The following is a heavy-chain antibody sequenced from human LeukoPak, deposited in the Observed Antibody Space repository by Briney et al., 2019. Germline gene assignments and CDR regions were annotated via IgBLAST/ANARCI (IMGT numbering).Heavy chain of an antibody. J-gene: IGHJ6*02. V-gene: IGHV3-30*18. D-gene: IGHD2-2*02. CDR2: ISYDGSNN. CDR3: AKELYPYYYYYGMDV. Sequence: PGGSLRLSCAASGFTFSSYGMHWVRQAPGQGLELVAVISYDGSNNYYEDSVKGRFTISRDNSKNTLYLQMNSLRAEDTAVYYCAKELYPYYYYYGMDVWGQGTTVTVSS. CDR1: GFTFSSYG.